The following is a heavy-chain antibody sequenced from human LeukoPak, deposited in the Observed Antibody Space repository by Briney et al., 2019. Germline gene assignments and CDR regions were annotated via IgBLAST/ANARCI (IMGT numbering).Heavy chain of an antibody. CDR2: ISNSDGNT. CDR3: ARDIGYYYDSSGLDY. D-gene: IGHD3-22*01. V-gene: IGHV3-23*01. J-gene: IGHJ4*02. Sequence: GGSLRLSCAASGFTFSSYAMSWVRQAPGKGLEWASTISNSDGNTYYADSVKGRFTISRDNSKNTLYLQMNSLRAEDTAVYYCARDIGYYYDSSGLDYWGQGTLVTVSS. CDR1: GFTFSSYA.